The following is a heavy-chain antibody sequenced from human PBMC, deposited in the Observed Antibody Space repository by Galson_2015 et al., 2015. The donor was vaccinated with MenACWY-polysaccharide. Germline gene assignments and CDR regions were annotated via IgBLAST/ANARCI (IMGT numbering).Heavy chain of an antibody. CDR2: ISRGGSQT. D-gene: IGHD6-13*01. CDR3: ARDHSEEAAGVVLRFDP. V-gene: IGHV3-7*01. J-gene: IGHJ5*02. Sequence: SLRLSCAASGFSFSNYWMTWVRQAPGKGLEWVAAISRGGSQTYYVGSVKGRFTISRDNAKNSLYLQMNSLRADDTAIYYCARDHSEEAAGVVLRFDPWGQGTLVTVSS. CDR1: GFSFSNYW.